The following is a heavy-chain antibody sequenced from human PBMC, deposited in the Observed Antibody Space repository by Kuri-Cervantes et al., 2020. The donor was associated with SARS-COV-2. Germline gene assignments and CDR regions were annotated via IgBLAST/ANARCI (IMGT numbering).Heavy chain of an antibody. CDR2: ISSSSSYT. J-gene: IGHJ4*02. CDR3: ARGQQLIDY. V-gene: IGHV3-21*05. Sequence: GGSLRLSCAASGFTFSSYAMHWVRQAPGKGLEWVSYISSSSSYTNYADSVKGRFTISRDNAKNSLYLQMNSLRAEDTAVYYCARGQQLIDYWGQGTLVTVSS. CDR1: GFTFSSYA. D-gene: IGHD6-13*01.